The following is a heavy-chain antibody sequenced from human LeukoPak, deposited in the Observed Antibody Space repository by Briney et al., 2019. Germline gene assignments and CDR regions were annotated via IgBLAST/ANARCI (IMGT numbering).Heavy chain of an antibody. D-gene: IGHD2-2*01. Sequence: ASVKVSCKASGYTFSCYYMHWVRQAPGQGLEYMGRINPISGGTVYAQKFQGRVTMTRDTSITTAYMELTRLRSDDTAVYYCARYCSSTRCYSDYWGQGTLVTVSS. CDR2: INPISGGT. V-gene: IGHV1-2*06. CDR1: GYTFSCYY. J-gene: IGHJ4*02. CDR3: ARYCSSTRCYSDY.